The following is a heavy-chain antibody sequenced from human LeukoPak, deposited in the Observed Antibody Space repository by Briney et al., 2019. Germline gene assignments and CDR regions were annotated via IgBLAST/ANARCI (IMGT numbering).Heavy chain of an antibody. V-gene: IGHV3-30*04. Sequence: QPGGSLRLSCAASGFTFTSYAMHWVRQAPGKGLEWVAFISYDGSNKYYADSVKGRFTISRDNSKNTLYLQMNSLSAEDTAVYYCARDLSGSIDYWGQGTLVTVSS. D-gene: IGHD1-14*01. CDR2: ISYDGSNK. J-gene: IGHJ4*02. CDR1: GFTFTSYA. CDR3: ARDLSGSIDY.